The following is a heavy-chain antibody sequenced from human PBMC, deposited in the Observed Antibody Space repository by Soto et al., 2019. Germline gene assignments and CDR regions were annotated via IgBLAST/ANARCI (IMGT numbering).Heavy chain of an antibody. CDR3: AREMVRGVGSDY. Sequence: VKVSCKASGYTFTSYGISWVRQAPGQGLEWMGWISTYNGNTKYAQKLQGRVTMTTDTSTSTAYMELRSLRSDDTAVFYCAREMVRGVGSDYWGQGTLVTAPQ. D-gene: IGHD3-10*01. CDR1: GYTFTSYG. J-gene: IGHJ4*02. V-gene: IGHV1-18*01. CDR2: ISTYNGNT.